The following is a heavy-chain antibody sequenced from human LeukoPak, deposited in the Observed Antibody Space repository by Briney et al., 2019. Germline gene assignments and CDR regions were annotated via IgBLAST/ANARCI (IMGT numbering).Heavy chain of an antibody. CDR2: ISDTGST. D-gene: IGHD3-10*01. CDR1: GGSIRKYY. V-gene: IGHV4-59*08. CDR3: ARPIMVRGVIDWFDP. Sequence: KASETLSLTCRVSGGSIRKYYWTWIRQPPGKGLELIGFISDTGSTHYNPSLNSRVTISVDTSMNQFSLKLTSVTAADTAVYYCARPIMVRGVIDWFDPWGQGTLVTVTS. J-gene: IGHJ5*02.